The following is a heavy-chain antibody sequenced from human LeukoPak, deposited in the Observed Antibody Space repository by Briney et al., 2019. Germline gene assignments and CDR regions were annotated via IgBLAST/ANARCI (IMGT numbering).Heavy chain of an antibody. CDR3: TTDARYTSRWYNY. CDR1: GFTFSNAW. V-gene: IGHV3-15*01. J-gene: IGHJ4*02. CDR2: IKSKIDGGTT. D-gene: IGHD6-13*01. Sequence: GGSLRLSCAASGFTFSNAWMSWVRQAPGKGLEWVGRIKSKIDGGTTDYATPVKGRFSVSRDDSRNTLHLQMNSLKTEDTAVYYCTTDARYTSRWYNYWGQGTLVTVSS.